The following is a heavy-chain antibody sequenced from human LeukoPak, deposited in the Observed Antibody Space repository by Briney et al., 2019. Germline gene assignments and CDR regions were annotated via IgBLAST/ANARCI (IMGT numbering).Heavy chain of an antibody. J-gene: IGHJ4*02. CDR2: VSGSGGST. CDR3: AKADLDGYNYGPFDY. D-gene: IGHD5-24*01. V-gene: IGHV3-23*01. CDR1: GFTFSSYA. Sequence: GGSLRLSCAASGFTFSSYARSWGRQAPGKGLEWVSAVSGSGGSTYYADSVEGRFTISRDNSKNTLYLQMNSLRAEDTAVYYCAKADLDGYNYGPFDYWGQGTLVTVSS.